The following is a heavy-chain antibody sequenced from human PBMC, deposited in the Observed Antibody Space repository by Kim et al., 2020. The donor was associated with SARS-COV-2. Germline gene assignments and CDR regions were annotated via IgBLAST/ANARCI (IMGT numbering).Heavy chain of an antibody. J-gene: IGHJ4*02. Sequence: GGSLRLSCAASGFTSSNYWIHWVRQAPGKGLVWVARIFSDGSNTAYADSVKGRFTISRDNARNTLYLQMSSLRAEDTAVYFCAKGGGTGILDCWGQGSLVTVSS. V-gene: IGHV3-74*01. CDR1: GFTSSNYW. CDR2: IFSDGSNT. CDR3: AKGGGTGILDC. D-gene: IGHD3-10*01.